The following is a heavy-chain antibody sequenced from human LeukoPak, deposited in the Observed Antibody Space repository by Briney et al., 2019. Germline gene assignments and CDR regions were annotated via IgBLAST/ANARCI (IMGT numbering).Heavy chain of an antibody. CDR1: GGSLSSYY. V-gene: IGHV4-59*04. CDR2: IYYSGST. D-gene: IGHD2-8*01. CDR3: ALFVLYGGST. Sequence: SETLSLTCTVSGGSLSSYYWSWIRQPPGKGLEYIGYIYYSGSTYYNPSLKSRVTISVDTSKNQFSLKLSSVTAADTAVYYCALFVLYGGSTWGQGTLVTVSS. J-gene: IGHJ4*02.